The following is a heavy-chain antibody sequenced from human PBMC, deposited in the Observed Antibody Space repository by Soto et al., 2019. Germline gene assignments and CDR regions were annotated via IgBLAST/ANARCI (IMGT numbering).Heavy chain of an antibody. D-gene: IGHD3-3*01. J-gene: IGHJ6*02. CDR1: GCTFSSYA. CDR3: ARERDFWSGYYPNYYYYYGMDV. Sequence: GASVKVSCKASGCTFSSYAISWVRQAPGQGLEWMGGIIPIFGTANYAQKFQGRVTITADESTSTAYMELSSLRSEDTAVYYCARERDFWSGYYPNYYYYYGMDVWGQGTTVTVSS. V-gene: IGHV1-69*13. CDR2: IIPIFGTA.